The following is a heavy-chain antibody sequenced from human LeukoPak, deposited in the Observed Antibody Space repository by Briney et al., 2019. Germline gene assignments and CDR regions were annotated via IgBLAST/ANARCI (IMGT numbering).Heavy chain of an antibody. CDR3: ARNFRYSSSWFDY. CDR2: ISSSGSTI. D-gene: IGHD6-13*01. J-gene: IGHJ4*02. Sequence: GGSLRLSCAASGFTFSDYYMGWIRQAPGKGLEWVSYISSSGSTIYYADSVKGRFTISRDNAKNSLYLQMNSLRAEDTAVYYCARNFRYSSSWFDYWGQGTLVTVSS. CDR1: GFTFSDYY. V-gene: IGHV3-11*04.